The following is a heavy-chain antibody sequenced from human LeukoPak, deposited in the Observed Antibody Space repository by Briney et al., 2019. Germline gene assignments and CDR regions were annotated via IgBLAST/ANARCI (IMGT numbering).Heavy chain of an antibody. Sequence: SVKVSCKASGGTFSSYAISWVRQAPGQGLEWMGGIIPIFGTANYAQKFQGRVTVTADESTSTAYMELSSLRSEDTAVYYCARGSRPVYNLLTGKRYFDYWGQGTLLTVSS. CDR3: ARGSRPVYNLLTGKRYFDY. CDR2: IIPIFGTA. D-gene: IGHD3-9*01. J-gene: IGHJ4*02. V-gene: IGHV1-69*13. CDR1: GGTFSSYA.